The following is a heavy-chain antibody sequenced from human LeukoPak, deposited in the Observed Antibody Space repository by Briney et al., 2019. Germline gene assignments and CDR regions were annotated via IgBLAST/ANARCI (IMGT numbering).Heavy chain of an antibody. CDR3: ARGLDRSKTGY. CDR2: ISDNEGI. D-gene: IGHD3-22*01. Sequence: SENLSLTCSVYSESFSGGYWSWIRQPPGKGLDWIGEISDNEGIKYSPSLKSRVTISVDTSKNQFSLKLTSVTAADTAVYYCARGLDRSKTGYWGQGSLVTVSS. V-gene: IGHV4-34*01. J-gene: IGHJ4*02. CDR1: SESFSGGY.